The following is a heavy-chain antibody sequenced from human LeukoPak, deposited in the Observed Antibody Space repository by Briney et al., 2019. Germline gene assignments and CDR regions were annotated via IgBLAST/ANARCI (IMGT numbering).Heavy chain of an antibody. V-gene: IGHV3-30*04. Sequence: GGSLRLSCAASGFSFSDYTMHWVRQAPGKGLEWVAVISYDGSNKYYADSVKGRITISRDNSKNTLYLQMNSLRADDTAVYYCAKGGYDYVEVGYFDYWGQGTLVTVSS. J-gene: IGHJ4*02. D-gene: IGHD5-12*01. CDR1: GFSFSDYT. CDR3: AKGGYDYVEVGYFDY. CDR2: ISYDGSNK.